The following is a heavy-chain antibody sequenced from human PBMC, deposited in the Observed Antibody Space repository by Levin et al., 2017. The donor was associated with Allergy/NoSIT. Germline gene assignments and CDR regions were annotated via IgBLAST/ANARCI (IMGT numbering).Heavy chain of an antibody. CDR1: GYTFTNYH. CDR3: ARTKYSSSSDWFDT. V-gene: IGHV1-46*01. D-gene: IGHD6-6*01. Sequence: RASVKVSCKASGYTFTNYHLHWVRQAPGRGLEWMATINPSGGSTSYAQKFQGRVTMTGDTSTRTVYMELSSLRSDDTAVYYCARTKYSSSSDWFDTWGQGTLVTVSS. J-gene: IGHJ5*02. CDR2: INPSGGST.